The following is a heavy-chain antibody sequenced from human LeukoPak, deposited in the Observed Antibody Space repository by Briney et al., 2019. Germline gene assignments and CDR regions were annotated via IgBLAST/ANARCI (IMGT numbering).Heavy chain of an antibody. CDR3: ASIHYYDSSGYQPPY. J-gene: IGHJ4*02. CDR1: GGSISSSSYY. CDR2: IYYSGST. D-gene: IGHD3-22*01. V-gene: IGHV4-39*01. Sequence: SETLSLTCTVSGGSISSSSYYWGWIRQPPGKGLEWIGSIYYSGSTYYNPSLKSRVTISVDTSKNQFSLKLSSVTAADTAVYYCASIHYYDSSGYQPPYWGQGTLVTVSS.